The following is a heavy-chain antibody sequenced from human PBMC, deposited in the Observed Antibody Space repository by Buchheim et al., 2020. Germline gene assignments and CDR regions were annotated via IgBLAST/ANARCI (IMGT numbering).Heavy chain of an antibody. Sequence: QVQLVESGGGVVQPGRSLRLSCAASGFIFSIYGIHWVRQAPGKGLAWVALISYDGNIKHYADSVKGRFTISRDNSNNAQYLKMNSLRAEDTAVYYCAKYSVLGTTYYYYGMDVWGQGTT. D-gene: IGHD1-7*01. J-gene: IGHJ6*02. CDR1: GFIFSIYG. V-gene: IGHV3-30*18. CDR3: AKYSVLGTTYYYYGMDV. CDR2: ISYDGNIK.